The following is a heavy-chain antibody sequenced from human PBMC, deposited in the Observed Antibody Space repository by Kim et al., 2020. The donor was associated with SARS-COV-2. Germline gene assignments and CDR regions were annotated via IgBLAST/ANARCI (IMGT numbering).Heavy chain of an antibody. CDR2: ISAYNGNT. D-gene: IGHD3-3*01. CDR3: ASGPNYDFWSGYSTLDY. Sequence: ASVKVSCKASGYTFTSYGISWVRQAPGQGLEWMGWISAYNGNTNYAQKLQGRVTMTTDTSTSTAYMELRSLRSDDTAVYYCASGPNYDFWSGYSTLDYWGQGTLVTVSS. J-gene: IGHJ4*02. V-gene: IGHV1-18*04. CDR1: GYTFTSYG.